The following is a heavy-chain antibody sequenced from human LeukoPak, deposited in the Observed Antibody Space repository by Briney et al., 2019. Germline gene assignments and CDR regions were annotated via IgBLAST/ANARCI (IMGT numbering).Heavy chain of an antibody. V-gene: IGHV3-74*01. D-gene: IGHD3-16*01. CDR3: ARDGGGGDYGY. J-gene: IGHJ4*02. CDR2: INSDGSST. Sequence: PGGSLRLFCAASGFTFSSYWMHWVRQAPGKGLVWVSRINSDGSSTSYADSVKGRFTISRDNAKNTLYLQMNSLRAEDTAVYYCARDGGGGDYGYWGQGTLVTVSS. CDR1: GFTFSSYW.